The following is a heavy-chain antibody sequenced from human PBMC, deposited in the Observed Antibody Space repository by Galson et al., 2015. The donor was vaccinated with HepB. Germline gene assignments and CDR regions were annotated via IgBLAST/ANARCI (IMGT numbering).Heavy chain of an antibody. Sequence: SLRLSCAASGFTFSSYGMHWVRQAPGKGLEWVAVISYDGSNKYYADSVKGRFTISRDNSKNTLYLQMNSLRAEDTAVYYCAKDQGGRYYDSSGYYRPYYYYGMDVWGQGTTVTVSS. D-gene: IGHD3-22*01. CDR1: GFTFSSYG. CDR2: ISYDGSNK. CDR3: AKDQGGRYYDSSGYYRPYYYYGMDV. V-gene: IGHV3-30*18. J-gene: IGHJ6*02.